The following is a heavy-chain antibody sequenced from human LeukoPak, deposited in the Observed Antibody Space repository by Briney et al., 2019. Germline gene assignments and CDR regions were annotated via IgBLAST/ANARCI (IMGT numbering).Heavy chain of an antibody. CDR1: GFTFSSYG. J-gene: IGHJ6*03. CDR2: ISGSVVST. Sequence: GGSLRLSCAASGFTFSSYGMSCVRQAPGKGLEWVSAISGSVVSTYYADSVKGRFTIYRDNSNNTLYMQMNSLRAEDTAVYYCATIWLGDSRRIPYYYYYMDVWGKGTTVTISS. V-gene: IGHV3-23*01. D-gene: IGHD3-10*01. CDR3: ATIWLGDSRRIPYYYYYMDV.